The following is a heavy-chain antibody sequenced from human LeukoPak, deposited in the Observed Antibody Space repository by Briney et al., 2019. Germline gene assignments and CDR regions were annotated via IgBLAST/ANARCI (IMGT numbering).Heavy chain of an antibody. CDR3: ARMGSDY. CDR1: GDAISGGNY. J-gene: IGHJ4*02. Sequence: RPSETLSLTCVVSGDAISGGNYWGWIRQPPEKGLEWIGNIHHSGYTNYNPSLKSRVTISVDTSKNQFSLKMKSVTAADTAVYYCARMGSDYWGQGTLVTVSS. CDR2: IHHSGYT. V-gene: IGHV4-38-2*01. D-gene: IGHD3-16*01.